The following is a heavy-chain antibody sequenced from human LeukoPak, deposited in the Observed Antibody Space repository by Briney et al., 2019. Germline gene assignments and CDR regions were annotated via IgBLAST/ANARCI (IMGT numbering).Heavy chain of an antibody. CDR2: ISSSSYI. CDR1: GFTFSSYS. V-gene: IGHV3-21*01. Sequence: GGSLRLSCAASGFTFSSYSMNWVRQAPGKGLEWVSSISSSSYIYYADSVKGRFTISRDNAKNSLYLQMNSLRAEDTAVYYCARDSVSVVEMATQNAYWGQGTLDTVSS. D-gene: IGHD5-24*01. J-gene: IGHJ4*02. CDR3: ARDSVSVVEMATQNAY.